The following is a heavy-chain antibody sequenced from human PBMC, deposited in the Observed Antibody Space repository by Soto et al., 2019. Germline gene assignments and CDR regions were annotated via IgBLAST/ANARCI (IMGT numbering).Heavy chain of an antibody. V-gene: IGHV4-31*03. CDR1: GGYIRSGGYY. CDR3: AREHTLDHDSRGYVDY. Sequence: SETLSLSCTVPGGYIRSGGYYWCWIRQHPGKGLEWIGYIYYSGSTYYNPSLKSRVTISVDTSKNQFSLKRSSVTDADTAVYCCAREHTLDHDSRGYVDYCGQATLVTVSA. D-gene: IGHD3-22*01. J-gene: IGHJ4*02. CDR2: IYYSGST.